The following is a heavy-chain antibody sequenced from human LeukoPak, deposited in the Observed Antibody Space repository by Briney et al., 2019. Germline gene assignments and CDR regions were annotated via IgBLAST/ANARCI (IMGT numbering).Heavy chain of an antibody. CDR1: GGTFSSNS. V-gene: IGHV3-21*01. CDR3: AKAAGPGKEKGMDV. J-gene: IGHJ6*02. CDR2: VRSDSISI. Sequence: GGSLRLSCAASGGTFSSNSMNWVRHAPGQGLDWVSFVRSDSISIYYADTVKGRFTNSRDNDKSSVHLQMNSLRAEDTAVYYCAKAAGPGKEKGMDVWGQGATVTVSS. D-gene: IGHD6-19*01.